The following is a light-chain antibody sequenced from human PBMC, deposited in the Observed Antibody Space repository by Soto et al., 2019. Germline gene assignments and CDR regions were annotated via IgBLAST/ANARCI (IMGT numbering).Light chain of an antibody. CDR3: GSYTSTDTPFV. J-gene: IGLJ1*01. CDR2: EVN. CDR1: STDVGGYNY. V-gene: IGLV2-14*01. Sequence: STLTQPSSVSGSPGQSITISCTGTSTDVGGYNYVSWYQHHPGKGPKLIIYEVNNRPSGVSDRFSGSKSGNKASLTIPNLEAEDESDYYCGSYTSTDTPFVFGTGTKVTVL.